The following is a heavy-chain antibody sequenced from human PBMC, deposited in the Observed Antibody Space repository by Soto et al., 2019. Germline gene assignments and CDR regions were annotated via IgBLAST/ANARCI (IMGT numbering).Heavy chain of an antibody. Sequence: GGSLRLSCAASGFTFSSYSMNWVRQAPGKGLEWVSSISSSSSYIYYADSVKGRFTISRDNAKNSLYLQMNSLRAEDTAVYYCATLRGLEWPSTPFDYWGQGTLVTVSS. V-gene: IGHV3-21*01. D-gene: IGHD3-3*01. CDR1: GFTFSSYS. CDR2: ISSSSSYI. CDR3: ATLRGLEWPSTPFDY. J-gene: IGHJ4*02.